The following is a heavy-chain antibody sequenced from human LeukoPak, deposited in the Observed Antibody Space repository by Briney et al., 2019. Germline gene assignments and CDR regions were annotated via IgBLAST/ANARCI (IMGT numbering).Heavy chain of an antibody. J-gene: IGHJ6*03. CDR1: GFTFSNYA. CDR2: ISGSGGST. V-gene: IGHV3-23*01. CDR3: AKDQSSRIGGLDYYYMDV. D-gene: IGHD3-10*01. Sequence: TGGSLRLSCAASGFTFSNYAMSWVRQAPGKGPECLSAISGSGGSTYYADSVKGRFTISRDNSKNTLYLQMNSLRAEDTAVYYCAKDQSSRIGGLDYYYMDVWGKGTTVTVSS.